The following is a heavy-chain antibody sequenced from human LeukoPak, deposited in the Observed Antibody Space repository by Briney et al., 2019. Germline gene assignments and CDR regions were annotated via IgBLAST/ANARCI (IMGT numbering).Heavy chain of an antibody. D-gene: IGHD1-26*01. CDR3: ARDPYSGSYGNYYYYFMDV. V-gene: IGHV3-21*01. CDR1: GFIFSTYS. Sequence: GGSLRLSCAASGFIFSTYSMIWVRQAPGKGLEWVAYISISGSYIYYADSVKGRFTISRDNAKNSLYLQMNSLRAEDTAVYYCARDPYSGSYGNYYYYFMDVWGKGTTVTISS. J-gene: IGHJ6*03. CDR2: ISISGSYI.